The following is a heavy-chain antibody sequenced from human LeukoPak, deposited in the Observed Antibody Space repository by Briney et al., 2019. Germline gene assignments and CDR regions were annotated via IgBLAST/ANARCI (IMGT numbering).Heavy chain of an antibody. J-gene: IGHJ4*02. D-gene: IGHD2-8*01. CDR3: ARDGGVAIRYYFDY. CDR2: INPNSGGT. V-gene: IGHV1-2*02. CDR1: GYTFTGYY. Sequence: ASVKVSCKASGYTFTGYYMHWVRQAPGQGLEWMGWINPNSGGTNYAQKFQGRVTMTRDTSISTAYMELSRLRSDDTAVYYCARDGGVAIRYYFDYWGQGTLVTVSS.